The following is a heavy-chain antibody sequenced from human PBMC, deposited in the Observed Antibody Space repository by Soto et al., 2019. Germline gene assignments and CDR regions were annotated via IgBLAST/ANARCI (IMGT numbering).Heavy chain of an antibody. V-gene: IGHV4-59*01. CDR1: GGSISSYY. D-gene: IGHD1-7*01. J-gene: IGHJ6*02. CDR3: AREGLITGTTYYYYGMDV. CDR2: ISYIGST. Sequence: SETLSLTCTVSGGSISSYYWSWIRQPPGKGLEWIGYISYIGSTNYNPSLKSRVTISVVTSKNQFSLKLSSVTAADTAVYYCAREGLITGTTYYYYGMDVWGQGTTVT.